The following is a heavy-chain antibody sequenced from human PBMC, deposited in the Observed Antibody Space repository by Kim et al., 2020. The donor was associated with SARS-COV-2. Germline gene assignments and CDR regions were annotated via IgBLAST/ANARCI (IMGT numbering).Heavy chain of an antibody. CDR3: ARGPRWSIAVAGTLLSAY. CDR2: ISYDGSNK. D-gene: IGHD6-19*01. J-gene: IGHJ4*02. V-gene: IGHV3-30*04. CDR1: GFTFSSYA. Sequence: GGSLRLSCAASGFTFSSYAMHWVRQAPGKGLEWVAVISYDGSNKYYADSVKGRFTISRDNSKNTLYLQMNSLRAEDTAVYYCARGPRWSIAVAGTLLSAYWGQGTLVTVSS.